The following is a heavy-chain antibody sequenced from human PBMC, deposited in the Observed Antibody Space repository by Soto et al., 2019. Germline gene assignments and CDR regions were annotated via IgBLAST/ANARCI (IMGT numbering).Heavy chain of an antibody. CDR2: IYYSGST. V-gene: IGHV4-39*02. CDR1: GGSISSSSYY. J-gene: IGHJ6*03. CDR3: AREGVLRFLEWPQQKRYYYYYMDV. Sequence: SETLSLTCTVSGGSISSSSYYWGWIRQPPGKGLEWIGSIYYSGSTYYNPSLKSRVTISVDTSKNQFSLKLSSVTAADTAVYYCAREGVLRFLEWPQQKRYYYYYMDVWGKGTTVTVSS. D-gene: IGHD3-3*01.